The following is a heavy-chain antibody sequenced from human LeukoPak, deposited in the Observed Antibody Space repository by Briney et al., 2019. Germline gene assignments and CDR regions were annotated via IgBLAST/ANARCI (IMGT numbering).Heavy chain of an antibody. CDR3: AREVVATLTAFDF. CDR2: INPDGSTT. D-gene: IGHD5-12*01. CDR1: GFTFSSYW. J-gene: IGHJ3*01. V-gene: IGHV3-74*01. Sequence: PGGSLRLSCEASGFTFSSYWMHWVRQAPGKGLVWVSRINPDGSTTSYADSVKGRFTISRDNAKNTLNLQMNSLRVEDTAVYYCAREVVATLTAFDFWGQGTMVTVSS.